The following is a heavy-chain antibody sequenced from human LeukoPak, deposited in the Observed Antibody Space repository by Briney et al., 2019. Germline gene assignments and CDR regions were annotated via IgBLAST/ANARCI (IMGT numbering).Heavy chain of an antibody. CDR2: IYHSGST. J-gene: IGHJ3*02. CDR3: ARGIGSLLGGHAFDI. V-gene: IGHV4-30-2*01. D-gene: IGHD1-26*01. Sequence: SQTLSLTCAVSGGSISSGGYSWSWIRQPPGKGLEWIGYIYHSGSTYYNPSLKSRVTISVDRSKNQFSLKPSSVTAADTAVYYCARGIGSLLGGHAFDIWGQGTMVTVSS. CDR1: GGSISSGGYS.